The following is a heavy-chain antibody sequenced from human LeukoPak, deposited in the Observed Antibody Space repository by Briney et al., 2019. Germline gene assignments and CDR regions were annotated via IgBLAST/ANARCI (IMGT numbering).Heavy chain of an antibody. Sequence: SETLSLTCTVSGGSISSYYWSWIRQPPGKGLEWIGYIYTSGSTNYNPSLKSRVTVSVDTSKNQFSLKLSSVTAADTAVYYCARFNYEGGYFDYWGQGTLVTVSS. CDR1: GGSISSYY. V-gene: IGHV4-4*09. CDR2: IYTSGST. D-gene: IGHD4-11*01. CDR3: ARFNYEGGYFDY. J-gene: IGHJ4*02.